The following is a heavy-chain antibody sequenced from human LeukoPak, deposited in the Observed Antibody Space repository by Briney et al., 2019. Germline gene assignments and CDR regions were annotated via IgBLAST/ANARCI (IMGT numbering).Heavy chain of an antibody. Sequence: PGGSLRLSCVASGFTFSSRDWMTWVRQAPGKGLEWVANIKPDGGETYYVDSVKGRFTISRDNAKSSLYLQMNSLRAEDTAVYYCARDYNLGQGTLVTVSS. CDR1: GFTFSSRDW. V-gene: IGHV3-7*01. J-gene: IGHJ4*02. CDR3: ARDYN. CDR2: IKPDGGET.